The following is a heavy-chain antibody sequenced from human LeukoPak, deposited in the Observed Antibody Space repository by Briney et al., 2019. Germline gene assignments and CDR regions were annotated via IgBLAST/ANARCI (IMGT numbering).Heavy chain of an antibody. D-gene: IGHD5-24*01. CDR3: ARSVEMATFDY. J-gene: IGHJ4*02. CDR2: IYHSGST. CDR1: GYSISNGYY. Sequence: PSETLSLTCTVSGYSISNGYYWGWIRQPPGRGLEWTGSIYHSGSTYYNPSLKSRVTISVDTSKNQFSLKLSSVTAADTAVYYCARSVEMATFDYWGQGTLVTVSS. V-gene: IGHV4-38-2*02.